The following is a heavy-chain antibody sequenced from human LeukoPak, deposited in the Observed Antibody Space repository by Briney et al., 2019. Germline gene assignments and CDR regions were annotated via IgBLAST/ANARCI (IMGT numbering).Heavy chain of an antibody. CDR2: IYTSGST. V-gene: IGHV4-4*07. D-gene: IGHD3-10*01. Sequence: PSETLSLTCTVSGGSISSYYWSWIRQPAGKGLEWIGRIYTSGSTNYNPSLKSQVTMSVDTSKSQFSLKLSSVTAADTAVYYCARGRGSTGAVKYYFDYWGQGTLVTVSS. CDR3: ARGRGSTGAVKYYFDY. CDR1: GGSISSYY. J-gene: IGHJ4*02.